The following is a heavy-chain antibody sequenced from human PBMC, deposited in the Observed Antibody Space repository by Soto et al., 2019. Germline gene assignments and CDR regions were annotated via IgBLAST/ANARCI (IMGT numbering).Heavy chain of an antibody. D-gene: IGHD3-10*01. CDR3: ARGPFRPSAMDV. CDR2: TIPALGKT. V-gene: IGHV1-69*10. CDR1: GDNFKKNV. Sequence: GASVQVSCKPSGDNFKKNVFTWVRQAPGQGLEWMGGTIPALGKTHYIEKFQGRVTITVDDATRTVYMEVRDLTSEDTAIYYCARGPFRPSAMDVWGQGTTVTVSS. J-gene: IGHJ6*02.